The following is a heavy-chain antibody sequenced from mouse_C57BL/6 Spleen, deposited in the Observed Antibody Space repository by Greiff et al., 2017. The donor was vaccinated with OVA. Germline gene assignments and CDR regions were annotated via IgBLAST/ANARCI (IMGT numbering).Heavy chain of an antibody. Sequence: VQLQESGPELVKPGASVKISCKASGYAFSSSWMNWVKQRPGKGLEWIGRIYPGDGDTNYNGKFKGKATLTADKSSSTAYMQLSSLTSEDSAVYFCADYYGSSAYWGQGTLVTVSA. D-gene: IGHD1-1*01. CDR2: IYPGDGDT. CDR3: ADYYGSSAY. V-gene: IGHV1-82*01. J-gene: IGHJ3*01. CDR1: GYAFSSSW.